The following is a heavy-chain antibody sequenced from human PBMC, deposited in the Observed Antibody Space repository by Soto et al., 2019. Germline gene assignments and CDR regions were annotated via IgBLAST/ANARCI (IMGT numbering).Heavy chain of an antibody. CDR1: GFTFSTYD. CDR3: AWGTDAYKNGF. J-gene: IGHJ4*02. CDR2: ISSSGSPI. Sequence: LRLSCAASGFTFSTYDMNWVRQAPGRGLEWVSSISSSGSPIYYADSVKGRFTISRDNAKNSLYLQMSSRRAEDTAVYFCAWGTDAYKNGFWGLGTLVTVSS. V-gene: IGHV3-48*03. D-gene: IGHD2-8*01.